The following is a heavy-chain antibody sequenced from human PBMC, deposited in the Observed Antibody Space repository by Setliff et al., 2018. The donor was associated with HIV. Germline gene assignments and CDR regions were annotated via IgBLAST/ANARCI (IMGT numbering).Heavy chain of an antibody. Sequence: ASETLSLTCIVSGGSISSCYWSWIRQPPGKELEWIGDIYTNGSTDYNPSLKSRVTISVDTSKKRFSLRLSSVTAADTAVYYCARHSGYYYDSSGYYPFDVWGQGTMVTVSS. J-gene: IGHJ3*01. D-gene: IGHD3-22*01. V-gene: IGHV4-4*09. CDR1: GGSISSCY. CDR2: IYTNGST. CDR3: ARHSGYYYDSSGYYPFDV.